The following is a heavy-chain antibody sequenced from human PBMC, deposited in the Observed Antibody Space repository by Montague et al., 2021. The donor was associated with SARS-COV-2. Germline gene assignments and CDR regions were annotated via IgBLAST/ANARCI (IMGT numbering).Heavy chain of an antibody. Sequence: SETLSLTCTVSGGSISSSSYYWGWIRQPPGKGLEWIGCIYYSGSTYYNPSLKSRVTISVDTSKNQFSLKLSSVTAADTAVYYCARLWGSAVELWVYAIMGWFDYWGQGTLVTVSS. D-gene: IGHD2-8*01. V-gene: IGHV4-39*01. J-gene: IGHJ5*01. CDR2: IYYSGST. CDR1: GGSISSSSYY. CDR3: ARLWGSAVELWVYAIMGWFDY.